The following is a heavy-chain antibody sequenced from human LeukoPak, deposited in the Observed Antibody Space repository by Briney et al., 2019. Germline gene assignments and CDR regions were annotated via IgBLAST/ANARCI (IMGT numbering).Heavy chain of an antibody. CDR3: AKGSF. V-gene: IGHV3-23*01. CDR2: ISSRGDNS. J-gene: IGHJ4*02. Sequence: GGSLRLSCAASGFTFSNYAMTWVRQAPGKGLEWVSSISSRGDNSYYADSVKGRFTISRDNSKNTLYLQMNNLRAEDTAAYYCAKGSFWGQGTLVTVSS. CDR1: GFTFSNYA. D-gene: IGHD3-10*01.